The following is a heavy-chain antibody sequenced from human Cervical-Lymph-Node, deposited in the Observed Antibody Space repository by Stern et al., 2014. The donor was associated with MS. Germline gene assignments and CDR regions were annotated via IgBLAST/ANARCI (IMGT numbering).Heavy chain of an antibody. Sequence: QVQLLESGGGVVQPGRSLRLSCAASGFSFSSYGMHWVRQAPGKGLEWGAVIWYDGSNKYYVDSVKGRFTISRDNSKNTLYLQMNSLRAEDTAVYYCARGDLYSYGAKNFDYWGQGTLVTVSS. J-gene: IGHJ4*02. V-gene: IGHV3-33*01. D-gene: IGHD5-18*01. CDR2: IWYDGSNK. CDR1: GFSFSSYG. CDR3: ARGDLYSYGAKNFDY.